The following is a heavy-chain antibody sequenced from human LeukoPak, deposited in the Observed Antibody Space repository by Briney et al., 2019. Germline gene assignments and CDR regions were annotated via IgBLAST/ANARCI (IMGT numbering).Heavy chain of an antibody. CDR2: IIPILGIA. V-gene: IGHV1-69*04. J-gene: IGHJ6*02. Sequence: SVKVSCKASVGTFSSYAISWVRQAPGQGLEWMGRIIPILGIANYAQKFQGRVTITADKSTSTAYMELSSLRSEDTDVYYCASLGRITASSPLYYYGMDVWGQGTTVTVSS. CDR1: VGTFSSYA. D-gene: IGHD1-20*01. CDR3: ASLGRITASSPLYYYGMDV.